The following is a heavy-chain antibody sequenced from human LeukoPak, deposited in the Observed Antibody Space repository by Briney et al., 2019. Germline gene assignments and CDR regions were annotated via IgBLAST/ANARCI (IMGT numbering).Heavy chain of an antibody. D-gene: IGHD3-16*01. V-gene: IGHV5-51*01. CDR2: IYPGDSAT. Sequence: KAGESPKISCRGSGYSFTAYWIAWVRQMPGIGLEWMATIYPGDSATTYSPSFQGQVTISADKSITTAYLQWSSLKASDTAMYYCARPAAGLGGFDYWGQGTLVTVSS. CDR1: GYSFTAYW. CDR3: ARPAAGLGGFDY. J-gene: IGHJ4*02.